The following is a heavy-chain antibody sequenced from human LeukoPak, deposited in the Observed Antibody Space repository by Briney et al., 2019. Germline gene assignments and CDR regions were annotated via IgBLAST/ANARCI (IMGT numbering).Heavy chain of an antibody. CDR1: GFTFSSYA. D-gene: IGHD3-10*01. CDR2: ISGSGDST. CDR3: AKGLYYYNSGSFDY. V-gene: IGHV3-23*01. Sequence: PGGSLRLSCAASGFTFSSYAMSWVRQAPGKGLQWVSGISGSGDSTFYGDSVKGRFTISRDNPKNTLYLQMNSLRAEDTAVYFCAKGLYYYNSGSFDYWGQGTLVTVSS. J-gene: IGHJ4*02.